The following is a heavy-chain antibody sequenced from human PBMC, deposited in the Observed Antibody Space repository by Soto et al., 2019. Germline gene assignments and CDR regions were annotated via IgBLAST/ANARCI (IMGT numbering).Heavy chain of an antibody. D-gene: IGHD5-18*01. Sequence: QAQLVQSGAEVKKPGASVKVSCKASGYTFYSHSISWVRQAPGQGLEWMGRINADYGNTQYAQKFRGGVTMTTDTSTTTVYMELTNLRSDDTAVYYGARWIQGDYYSGMDVWGQGTTVTVSS. CDR3: ARWIQGDYYSGMDV. CDR2: INADYGNT. J-gene: IGHJ6*02. V-gene: IGHV1-18*01. CDR1: GYTFYSHS.